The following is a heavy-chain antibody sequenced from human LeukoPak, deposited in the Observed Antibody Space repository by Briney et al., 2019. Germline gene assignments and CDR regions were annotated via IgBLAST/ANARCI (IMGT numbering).Heavy chain of an antibody. D-gene: IGHD6-13*01. CDR1: GGSISSYY. J-gene: IGHJ5*02. CDR3: ARLWRSYSSSWYEGDWFDP. CDR2: IYYSGST. Sequence: SETLSLTCTVSGGSISSYYWSWIRQPPGKGLEWIGSIYYSGSTYYNPSLKSRVTISVDTSKNQFSLKLSSVTAADTAVYYCARLWRSYSSSWYEGDWFDPWGQGTLVTVSS. V-gene: IGHV4-39*01.